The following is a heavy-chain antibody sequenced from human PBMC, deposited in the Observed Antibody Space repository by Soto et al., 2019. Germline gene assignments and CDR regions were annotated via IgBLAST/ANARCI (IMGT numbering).Heavy chain of an antibody. CDR3: AASIFYYGMDV. Sequence: GASLKISCKGSGYTFTNYWIGWVRQMPGKGLEWMGIIYPGDSDTKYNPSFQGQVTISADKSITTPYLRWTSLKASDTAIYYCAASIFYYGMDVWGQGTTVTVSS. J-gene: IGHJ6*02. V-gene: IGHV5-51*01. CDR1: GYTFTNYW. CDR2: IYPGDSDT.